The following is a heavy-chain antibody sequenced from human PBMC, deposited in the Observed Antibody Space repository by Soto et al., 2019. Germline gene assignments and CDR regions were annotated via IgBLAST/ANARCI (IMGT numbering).Heavy chain of an antibody. D-gene: IGHD3-3*01. Sequence: SETLSLTCTVSGGSISSYYWSWIRQPPGKGLEWIGYIYYSGSTNYNPSLKSRVTISVDTSKNQFSLKLSSVTATDTAVYYCGRKKKGNYFGSDVNWFDPWGQGTLVTVSS. J-gene: IGHJ5*02. CDR3: GRKKKGNYFGSDVNWFDP. V-gene: IGHV4-59*01. CDR1: GGSISSYY. CDR2: IYYSGST.